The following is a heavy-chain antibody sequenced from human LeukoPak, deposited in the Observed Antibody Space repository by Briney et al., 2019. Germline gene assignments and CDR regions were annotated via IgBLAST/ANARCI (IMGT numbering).Heavy chain of an antibody. Sequence: PGGSLRLSCAASGFTFDDYAMHWVRQAPGKGLEWVSGISWNSGSIGYADSVKGRFTISRDNAKNSLYLQMNSLRAEDTALYYCAKAKTYYYGSGSYRYFDYWGQGTLVTVSS. J-gene: IGHJ4*02. D-gene: IGHD3-10*01. CDR3: AKAKTYYYGSGSYRYFDY. CDR2: ISWNSGSI. CDR1: GFTFDDYA. V-gene: IGHV3-9*01.